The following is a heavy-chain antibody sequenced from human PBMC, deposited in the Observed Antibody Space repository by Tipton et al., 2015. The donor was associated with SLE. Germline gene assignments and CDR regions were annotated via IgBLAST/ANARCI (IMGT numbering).Heavy chain of an antibody. D-gene: IGHD4-23*01. V-gene: IGHV4-4*07. Sequence: PGLVKPSETLSLTCTISNGSITNYHWSWIRQPAGKGLEWIGRIYNSGTTNYNASLKSRVTMSIDTSKNQFSLRLTSLTAADTAVYYCVRGRVYGGNLGWFDPWGQGTLVTVSS. CDR3: VRGRVYGGNLGWFDP. J-gene: IGHJ5*02. CDR2: IYNSGTT. CDR1: NGSITNYH.